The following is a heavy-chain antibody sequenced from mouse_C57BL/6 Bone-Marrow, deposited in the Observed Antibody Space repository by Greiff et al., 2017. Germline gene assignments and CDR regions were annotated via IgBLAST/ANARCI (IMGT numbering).Heavy chain of an antibody. J-gene: IGHJ3*01. D-gene: IGHD1-1*01. CDR3: ARDGSSLDWFAY. Sequence: QVHVKQPGAELVMPGASVKLSCKASGYTFTSSWMHWVKQRPGQGLEWIGEIDPSDSYTNYNQKFKGKSTLTVDKSSSTAYMQLSSLTSEDSAVYYCARDGSSLDWFAYWGQGTLVTVSA. CDR2: IDPSDSYT. V-gene: IGHV1-69*01. CDR1: GYTFTSSW.